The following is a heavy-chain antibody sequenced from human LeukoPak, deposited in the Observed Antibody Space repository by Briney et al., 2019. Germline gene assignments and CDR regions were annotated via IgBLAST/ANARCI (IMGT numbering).Heavy chain of an antibody. J-gene: IGHJ4*02. CDR1: GFTFSSYW. CDR2: INSDGSST. D-gene: IGHD5-12*01. V-gene: IGHV3-74*01. CDR3: ARFGGYDYGFDY. Sequence: GGSLRLSCAASGFTFSSYWMHWVRQAPGKGLVWVSRINSDGSSTSYADSVKGRFTISRDNAKNTLYLQINSRGAEDTAVYYCARFGGYDYGFDYWGQGTLVTVSS.